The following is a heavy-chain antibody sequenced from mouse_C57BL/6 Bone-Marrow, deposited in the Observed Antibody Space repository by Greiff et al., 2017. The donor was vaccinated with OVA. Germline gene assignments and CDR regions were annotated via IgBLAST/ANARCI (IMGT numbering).Heavy chain of an antibody. J-gene: IGHJ3*01. Sequence: VKLQESGAELVRPGTSVKMSCKASGYTFTNYWIGWAKQRPGHGLEWIGDIYPGGGYTNYNEKFKGKATLTADKSSSTAYMQFSSLTSEDSAIYYCARYSAYYDPWFAYWGQGTLVTVSA. CDR2: IYPGGGYT. CDR3: ARYSAYYDPWFAY. D-gene: IGHD2-4*01. CDR1: GYTFTNYW. V-gene: IGHV1-63*01.